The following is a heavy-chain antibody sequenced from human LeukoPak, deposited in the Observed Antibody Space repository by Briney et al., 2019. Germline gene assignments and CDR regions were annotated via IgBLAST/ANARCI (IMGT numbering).Heavy chain of an antibody. CDR1: GFTFSSFW. CDR2: INDDGSRT. V-gene: IGHV3-74*01. Sequence: GGSLRLSCAASGFTFSSFWMHWVRQTAGKGLVWVARINDDGSRTDYADSVEGRFTISRDNAKNTVHLQMNRLGAEDTAVYYCVRSVRFFDWLGDFWGQGTLVIVSS. D-gene: IGHD3-9*01. CDR3: VRSVRFFDWLGDF. J-gene: IGHJ4*02.